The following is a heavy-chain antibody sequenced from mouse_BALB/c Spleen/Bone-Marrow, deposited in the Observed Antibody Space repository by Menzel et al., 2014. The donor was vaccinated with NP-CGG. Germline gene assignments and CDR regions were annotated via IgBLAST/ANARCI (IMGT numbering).Heavy chain of an antibody. V-gene: IGHV1-7*01. CDR1: GYTFTSYW. J-gene: IGHJ2*01. CDR2: INPSTGYT. CDR3: ARSGGYDGFSY. Sequence: QVQLQQPGAELAKPGASVKMSCKASGYTFTSYWMHWVKQRPGQGLEWIGYINPSTGYTEYNQKFKDRATLTADKSSSTAYMQLSSLTSEDSAVYYCARSGGYDGFSYWGQGTTLTISS. D-gene: IGHD2-2*01.